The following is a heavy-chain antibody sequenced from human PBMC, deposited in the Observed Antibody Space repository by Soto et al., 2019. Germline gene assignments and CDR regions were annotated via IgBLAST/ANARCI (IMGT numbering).Heavy chain of an antibody. CDR3: ARARGSAPFDY. CDR1: GGSFSGYY. CDR2: IYHSGST. J-gene: IGHJ4*02. Sequence: QVQLQQWGAGLLKPSETLSLTCAVYGGSFSGYYWSWIRQPPGKGLEWIGYIYHSGSTYYNPSLKSRVTISVDRSKNQFSLKLSSVTAADTAVYYCARARGSAPFDYWGQGTLVTVSS. D-gene: IGHD3-16*01. V-gene: IGHV4-34*01.